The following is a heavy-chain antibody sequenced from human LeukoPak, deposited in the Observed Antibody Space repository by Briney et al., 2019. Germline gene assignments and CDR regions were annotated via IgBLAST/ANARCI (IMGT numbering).Heavy chain of an antibody. CDR2: IYYSGST. V-gene: IGHV4-59*01. CDR1: GGSISSYY. D-gene: IGHD3-22*01. J-gene: IGHJ3*02. Sequence: SETLSLTCTVSGGSISSYYWSWIRQPPGKGLEWIGYIYYSGSTNYNPSLKSRVTTSVDTSKNQFSLKLSSVTAADTAVYYCARVQGYTNYYDSSGYYAFDIWGQGTMVTVSS. CDR3: ARVQGYTNYYDSSGYYAFDI.